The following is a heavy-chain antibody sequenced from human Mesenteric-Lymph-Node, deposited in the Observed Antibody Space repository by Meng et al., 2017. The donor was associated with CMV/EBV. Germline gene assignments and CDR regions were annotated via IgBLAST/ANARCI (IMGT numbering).Heavy chain of an antibody. CDR1: GLTFSSQA. Sequence: GESLKISCAVSGLTFSSQAMSWVRQAPGKGLEWVSSIGGRGGRTYYADSVKGRFTISRDNSKNTLYLQMNSLGVDDTAVYYCAKDREEIRMLIEVVRGWFGPWGQGTRVTVSS. V-gene: IGHV3-23*01. CDR2: IGGRGGRT. J-gene: IGHJ5*02. D-gene: IGHD3-10*02. CDR3: AKDREEIRMLIEVVRGWFGP.